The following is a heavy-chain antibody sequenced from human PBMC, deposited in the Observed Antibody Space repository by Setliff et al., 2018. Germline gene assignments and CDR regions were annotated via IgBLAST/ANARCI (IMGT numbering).Heavy chain of an antibody. V-gene: IGHV1-69*13. CDR1: GGTFNTYG. CDR2: IIPIIGEP. CDR3: AREALQRAGLYFFDI. Sequence: SVKVSCKASGGTFNTYGLSWVRQAPGQGVEWVGGIIPIIGEPNYAQKFQGRVTITAGESTSTAYMELRSLKSEDTAVYYCAREALQRAGLYFFDIWGQGMLVTVSS. J-gene: IGHJ4*02. D-gene: IGHD3-10*01.